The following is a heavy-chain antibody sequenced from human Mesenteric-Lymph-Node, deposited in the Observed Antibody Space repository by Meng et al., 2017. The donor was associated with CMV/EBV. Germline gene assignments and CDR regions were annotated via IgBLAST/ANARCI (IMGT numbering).Heavy chain of an antibody. CDR2: IRSKDYGGTS. CDR3: ARGFLRYYDWLAPHFEY. J-gene: IGHJ4*02. V-gene: IGHV3-49*04. D-gene: IGHD3-9*01. CDR1: GFTFGDYA. Sequence: GESLKISCTASGFTFGDYAVNWVRQAPGKGLEWIGFIRSKDYGGTSHYAASVEGRFSISGDDSRSTAYLQMNDLKTDDTGVYYCARGFLRYYDWLAPHFEYWGQGTLVTVSS.